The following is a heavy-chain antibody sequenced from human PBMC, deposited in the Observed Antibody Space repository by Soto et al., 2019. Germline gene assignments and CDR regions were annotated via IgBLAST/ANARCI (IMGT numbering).Heavy chain of an antibody. CDR3: ARAYSNYDYYGMDV. V-gene: IGHV3-21*01. CDR1: GYTFSSYS. D-gene: IGHD4-4*01. J-gene: IGHJ6*02. CDR2: ISSSSSYI. Sequence: KAGGSLRLSCAASGYTFSSYSMNWVRQAPGKGLEWVSSISSSSSYIYYADSVKGRFTISRDNAKNSLYLQMNSLRAEDTAVYYCARAYSNYDYYGMDVWGQGTTVTVSS.